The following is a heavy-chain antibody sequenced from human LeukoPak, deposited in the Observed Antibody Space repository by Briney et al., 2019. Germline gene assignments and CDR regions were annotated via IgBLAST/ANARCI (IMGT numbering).Heavy chain of an antibody. D-gene: IGHD6-19*01. J-gene: IGHJ4*02. CDR1: GFTFNTYA. CDR3: AKTTVGYSSGRYPGWPADC. Sequence: GGSLRLSCEASGFTFNTYAIYWVRQAPGKGLEWVSGICGSGGCTYYADSVKGRFTISRDNPKNTVYLQMNSLTADDTAVYYCAKTTVGYSSGRYPGWPADCWGQGTLVTVSS. CDR2: ICGSGGCT. V-gene: IGHV3-23*01.